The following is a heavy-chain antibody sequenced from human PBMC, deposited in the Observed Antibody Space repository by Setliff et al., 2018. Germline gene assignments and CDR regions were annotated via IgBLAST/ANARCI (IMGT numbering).Heavy chain of an antibody. CDR3: ARGSPTTVAALPFDY. Sequence: GASVKVSCKASGGTFSSYAISWVRQAPGQGLEWMGGIIPIFGTANYAQKFQGRVTITTDESTSTAYMELSSLRSEDTAVYYCARGSPTTVAALPFDYWGQGTLVTVSS. D-gene: IGHD4-17*01. CDR1: GGTFSSYA. V-gene: IGHV1-69*05. CDR2: IIPIFGTA. J-gene: IGHJ4*02.